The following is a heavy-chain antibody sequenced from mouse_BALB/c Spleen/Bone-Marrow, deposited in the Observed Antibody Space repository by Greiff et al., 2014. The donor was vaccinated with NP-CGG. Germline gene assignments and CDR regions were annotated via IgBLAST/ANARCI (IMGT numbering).Heavy chain of an antibody. V-gene: IGHV5-9-3*01. CDR3: TRQRGDYAMDY. J-gene: IGHJ4*01. CDR1: GFTFSSYG. D-gene: IGHD1-1*02. CDR2: ISNGGNYT. Sequence: DVQLVESGGGLVKPGGSLRLSCAASGFTFSSYGVSWVRQTPEKRLEWVATISNGGNYTYYPDSVKGRFTISRDNDKNTLYLQMSSLRSEDTAMYYCTRQRGDYAMDYWGQGASVTVSS.